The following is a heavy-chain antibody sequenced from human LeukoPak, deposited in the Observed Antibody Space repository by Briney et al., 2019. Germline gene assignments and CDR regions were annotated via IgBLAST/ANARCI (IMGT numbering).Heavy chain of an antibody. V-gene: IGHV4-59*08. Sequence: SETLSLTCTVSGGSISSYYWSWIRQPPGKGLEWIGYIYYSGSTYYNPSLKSRVTISVDTSKNQFSLKLSSVTAADTAVYYCARVGSSWYHDYWGQGTLVTVSS. J-gene: IGHJ4*02. CDR3: ARVGSSWYHDY. CDR1: GGSISSYY. D-gene: IGHD6-13*01. CDR2: IYYSGST.